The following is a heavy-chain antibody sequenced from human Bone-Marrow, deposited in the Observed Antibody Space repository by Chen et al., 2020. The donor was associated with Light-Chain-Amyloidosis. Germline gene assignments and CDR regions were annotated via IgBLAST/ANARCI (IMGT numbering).Heavy chain of an antibody. J-gene: IGHJ4*02. CDR3: ARRRDGYNFDY. D-gene: IGHD5-12*01. Sequence: EVQLDQSGPEGKKPGGSLKISVKGPGYTFPNYWIGWVRQMPGKGLEWMGVIYPDDSDARYSPSFEGQVTISADKSITTAYLQWRSLKASDTAMYYCARRRDGYNFDYWGQGTLVTVSS. CDR1: GYTFPNYW. V-gene: IGHV5-51*01. CDR2: IYPDDSDA.